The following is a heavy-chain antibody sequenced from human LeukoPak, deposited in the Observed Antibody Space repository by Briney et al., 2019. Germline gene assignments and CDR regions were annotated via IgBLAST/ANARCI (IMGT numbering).Heavy chain of an antibody. CDR1: GGSISSSSYY. CDR2: IYYSGST. CDR3: AGVLRFLEWLSRPNWFDP. V-gene: IGHV4-39*01. Sequence: SETLSLTCTVSGGSISSSSYYWGWIRQPPGKGLEWIGSIYYSGSTYYNPSLKSRVTISVDTSKNQFSLKLSSATAADTAVYYCAGVLRFLEWLSRPNWFDPWGQGTLVTVSS. D-gene: IGHD3-3*01. J-gene: IGHJ5*02.